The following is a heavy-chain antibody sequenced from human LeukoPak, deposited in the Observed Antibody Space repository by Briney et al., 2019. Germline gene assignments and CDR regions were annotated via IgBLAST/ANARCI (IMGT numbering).Heavy chain of an antibody. V-gene: IGHV4-59*08. Sequence: SETLSLTCTVSGGSISSYYWSWIRQPPGKGLEWIGYIYYSGSTNYNPSLKSRVTISVDTSKNQFSLKLSSVTAADTAVYYCDSYDYVWGSYPHWGQGTLVTVSS. D-gene: IGHD3-16*02. CDR3: DSYDYVWGSYPH. CDR1: GGSISSYY. J-gene: IGHJ4*02. CDR2: IYYSGST.